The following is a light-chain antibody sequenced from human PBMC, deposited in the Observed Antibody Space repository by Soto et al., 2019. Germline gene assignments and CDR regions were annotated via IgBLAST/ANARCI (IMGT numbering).Light chain of an antibody. Sequence: DIQMTQSPSSLSASVGDRVTITCRASQSISSYLNWYQQKPGRAPKLLIYAASSLQSGVPSRFSGSGSGTDFILTISSLQPEDFATYYCQQSYSTPRDFGQGTRPEIK. J-gene: IGKJ5*01. CDR1: QSISSY. V-gene: IGKV1-39*01. CDR2: AAS. CDR3: QQSYSTPRD.